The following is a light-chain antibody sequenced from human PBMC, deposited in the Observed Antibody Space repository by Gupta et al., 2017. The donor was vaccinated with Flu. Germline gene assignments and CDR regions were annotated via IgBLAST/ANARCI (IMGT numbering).Light chain of an antibody. V-gene: IGKV1-17*01. J-gene: IGKJ3*01. CDR1: QGIRTD. Sequence: DIQMTQSPSSLSASVGDRVTITCRASQGIRTDLGWYQQKPGKAPKRLIYAVSSLQSGVPSRFSGSGSGTEFTLTISSLQPEDFATYYCLQHTSYPFTFGHGTKVDIK. CDR3: LQHTSYPFT. CDR2: AVS.